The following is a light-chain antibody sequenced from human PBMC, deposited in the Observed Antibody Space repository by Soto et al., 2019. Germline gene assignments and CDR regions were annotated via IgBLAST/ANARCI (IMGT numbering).Light chain of an antibody. V-gene: IGLV2-8*01. CDR3: SSYAGSNKV. Sequence: QSVLTQPPSASGSPGQSVTISCTGTSNDVGGYNYVSWYQQHPGKAPKLMIYEVSKRPSGVPDRFSGSKSGNTASLTVSGLQAEDEADYYCSSYAGSNKVFGGGTKVTVL. CDR1: SNDVGGYNY. CDR2: EVS. J-gene: IGLJ2*01.